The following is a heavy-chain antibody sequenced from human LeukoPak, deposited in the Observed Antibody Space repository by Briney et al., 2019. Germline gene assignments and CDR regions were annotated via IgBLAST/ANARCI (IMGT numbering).Heavy chain of an antibody. CDR3: ARHAPAIFGVGPIDH. V-gene: IGHV4-59*08. CDR2: IYYSEST. Sequence: MSSETLSLTCTVSGGSISSYYWSWIRQPPGKGLEWIGYIYYSESTNYNPSLKSRVTMSVDTSKNQFSLNLSSVTAADTAVYYCARHAPAIFGVGPIDHWGQGTLVTVSS. J-gene: IGHJ4*02. D-gene: IGHD3-3*01. CDR1: GGSISSYY.